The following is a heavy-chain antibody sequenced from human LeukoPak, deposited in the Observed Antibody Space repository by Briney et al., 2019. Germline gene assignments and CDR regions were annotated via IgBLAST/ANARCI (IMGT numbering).Heavy chain of an antibody. V-gene: IGHV3-48*01. CDR3: ARRRSRYYYMDV. Sequence: GGSLRLSCAASGLSFSSYTMMWVRQAPGKGLELISYISSKSRTVYYADSVKGRFTISRDNSKNTLYLQMNSLRAEDTAVYYCARRRSRYYYMDVWGKGTTVTVSS. CDR2: ISSKSRTV. CDR1: GLSFSSYT. D-gene: IGHD3-3*01. J-gene: IGHJ6*03.